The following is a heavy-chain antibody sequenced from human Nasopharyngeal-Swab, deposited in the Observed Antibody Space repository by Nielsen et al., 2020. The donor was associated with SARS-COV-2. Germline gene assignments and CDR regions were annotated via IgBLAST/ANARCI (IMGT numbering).Heavy chain of an antibody. CDR1: GFTFSNAW. CDR3: TARSYYFDY. V-gene: IGHV3-15*01. Sequence: GESLKISCAASGFTFSNAWMSWVRQAPGKGLEWVGRIKSKTDGGTTDYAAPVKGRFTISRDDSKNTLYLQMNGLKTEDTAVYYCTARSYYFDYWGQGTLVTVSS. CDR2: IKSKTDGGTT. D-gene: IGHD6-19*01. J-gene: IGHJ4*02.